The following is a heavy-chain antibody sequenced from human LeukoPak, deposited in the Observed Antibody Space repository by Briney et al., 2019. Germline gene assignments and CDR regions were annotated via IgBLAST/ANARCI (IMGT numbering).Heavy chain of an antibody. CDR3: ARDRLGYEGYFDY. CDR2: IIPIFGTA. V-gene: IGHV1-69*13. D-gene: IGHD3-3*01. Sequence: ASVKVSCEASGGTFSSYAFSWVRQAPGQGLEWMGGIIPIFGTANYAQKFQGRVTITADESTSTAYMELSSLRSEDTAVYYCARDRLGYEGYFDYWGQGTLVTVSS. J-gene: IGHJ4*02. CDR1: GGTFSSYA.